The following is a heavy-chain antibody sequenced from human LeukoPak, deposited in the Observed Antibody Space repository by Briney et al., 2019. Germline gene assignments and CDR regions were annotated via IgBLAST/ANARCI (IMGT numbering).Heavy chain of an antibody. CDR3: ARVAYSSSLNGKYYYYYYMDV. CDR1: GDSVSSNSAA. J-gene: IGHJ6*03. V-gene: IGHV6-1*01. Sequence: SQTLSLTCAISGDSVSSNSAAWNWIRQSPSRGLEWLGRTYYRSKWYNDYAVSVKSRITINPDTSKNQFSLQLNSVTPEDTAVYYCARVAYSSSLNGKYYYYYYMDVWGKGTTVTISS. CDR2: TYYRSKWYN. D-gene: IGHD6-6*01.